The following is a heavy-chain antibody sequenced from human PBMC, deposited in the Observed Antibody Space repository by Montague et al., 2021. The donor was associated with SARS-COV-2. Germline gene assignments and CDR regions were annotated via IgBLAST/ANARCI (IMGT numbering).Heavy chain of an antibody. Sequence: PALVKPTQTLTLTCTFSGFSLSTSGICVSWIRQPPGKALEWLARXDWDDDKYYSTSLKTRLTISKDTSKNQVVLTMTNMDPVDTATYYCARIVGVLLWFGESDYGMDVWGQGTTVTVSS. CDR2: XDWDDDK. CDR3: ARIVGVLLWFGESDYGMDV. J-gene: IGHJ6*02. D-gene: IGHD3-10*01. CDR1: GFSLSTSGIC. V-gene: IGHV2-70*11.